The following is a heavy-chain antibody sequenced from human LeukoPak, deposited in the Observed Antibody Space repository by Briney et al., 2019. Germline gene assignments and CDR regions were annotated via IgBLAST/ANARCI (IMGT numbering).Heavy chain of an antibody. CDR2: IYHSGST. Sequence: SETLSLTCTVSGYSISSGYYWGWIRQPPGKGLEWIGSIYHSGSTYYNPSLKSRVTISVDTSKNQFSLKLSSVTAADTAVYYCARAYHYDSSGYLPDAFDIWGQGTMVTVSS. CDR1: GYSISSGYY. J-gene: IGHJ3*02. CDR3: ARAYHYDSSGYLPDAFDI. V-gene: IGHV4-38-2*02. D-gene: IGHD3-22*01.